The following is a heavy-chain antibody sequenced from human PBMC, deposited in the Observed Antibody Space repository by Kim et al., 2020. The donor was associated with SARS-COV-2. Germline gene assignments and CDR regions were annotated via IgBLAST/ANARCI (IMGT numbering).Heavy chain of an antibody. Sequence: SETLSLSCAVYGGSFSGYYWTWIRQPPGKGLEWIGEVNHSGSTNYNPSLKSRVTISVDTYKNQFSLKLSSVTAADTDVYYCVRGGSSANRLGYWGQGTLVTVSS. CDR2: VNHSGST. V-gene: IGHV4-34*01. D-gene: IGHD6-6*01. CDR1: GGSFSGYY. CDR3: VRGGSSANRLGY. J-gene: IGHJ4*02.